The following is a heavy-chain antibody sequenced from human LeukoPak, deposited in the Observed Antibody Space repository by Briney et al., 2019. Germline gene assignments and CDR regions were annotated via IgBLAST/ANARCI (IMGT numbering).Heavy chain of an antibody. CDR1: GFIVSSNY. CDR3: ARINGGDGMDV. J-gene: IGHJ6*02. D-gene: IGHD4-23*01. Sequence: TGGSLRLSCAASGFIVSSNYMSWVRQGPGKGLEWVSVIYSGGSTYYADSVKGRFTISRDNSKNTLYLQMNSLRAEGTAVYYCARINGGDGMDVWGQGTTVTVSS. CDR2: IYSGGST. V-gene: IGHV3-53*01.